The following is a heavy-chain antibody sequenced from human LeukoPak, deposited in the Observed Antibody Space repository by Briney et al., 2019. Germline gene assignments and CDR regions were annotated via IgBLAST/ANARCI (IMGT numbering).Heavy chain of an antibody. CDR2: MNPSGST. J-gene: IGHJ6*03. CDR1: GGPFSGYY. Sequence: SETLSLTCAVYGGPFSGYYWTWIRQTPEKGLEWIGEMNPSGSTSYNPSLKSRVTISVDTSKNQFSLKLSSVTAADTAVYYCARGRQDVTMIVVVMTAVSYYLDVWGKGTTVTVS. D-gene: IGHD3-22*01. CDR3: ARGRQDVTMIVVVMTAVSYYLDV. V-gene: IGHV4-34*01.